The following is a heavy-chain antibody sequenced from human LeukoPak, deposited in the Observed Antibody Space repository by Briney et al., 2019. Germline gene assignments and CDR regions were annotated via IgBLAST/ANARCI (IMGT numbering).Heavy chain of an antibody. Sequence: PGGSLRLSCAASGFTFSSHWMSWVRQAPGKGLEWVAFIRYDGSNKYYADSVKGRFTISRDNSKNTLYLQMNSLRAEDTAVYYCAKDHEFWGGYCSGGSCSGESYYFDYWGQGTLVTVSS. J-gene: IGHJ4*02. CDR1: GFTFSSHW. CDR3: AKDHEFWGGYCSGGSCSGESYYFDY. D-gene: IGHD2-15*01. V-gene: IGHV3-30*02. CDR2: IRYDGSNK.